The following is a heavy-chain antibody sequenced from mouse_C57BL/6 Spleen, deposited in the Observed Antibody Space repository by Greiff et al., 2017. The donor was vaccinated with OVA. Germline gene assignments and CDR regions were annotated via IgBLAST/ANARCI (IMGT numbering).Heavy chain of an antibody. CDR1: GFTFSSYG. V-gene: IGHV5-6*01. CDR3: AIEKELGRVFDY. D-gene: IGHD4-1*01. CDR2: ISSGGSYT. Sequence: EVKLMESGGDLVKPGGSLKLSCAASGFTFSSYGMSWVRQTPDKRLEWVATISSGGSYTYYPDSVKGRFTISRDNAKNTLYLQMSSLKSEDTAMYYCAIEKELGRVFDYWGQGTTLTVSS. J-gene: IGHJ2*01.